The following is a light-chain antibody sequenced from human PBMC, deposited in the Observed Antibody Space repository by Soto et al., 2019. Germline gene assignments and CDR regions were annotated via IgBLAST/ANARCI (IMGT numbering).Light chain of an antibody. V-gene: IGKV3-20*01. Sequence: EIVLTQSPGTLSLSPGERVTLSCSASQSVSSSYLAWYQQKPGQAPRLLIYGASSRATGIPDRFSGSGSGTVFTLTINILEPDDFAVYYCHQYGNSPQTFGQGTKVDIK. CDR2: GAS. J-gene: IGKJ1*01. CDR1: QSVSSSY. CDR3: HQYGNSPQT.